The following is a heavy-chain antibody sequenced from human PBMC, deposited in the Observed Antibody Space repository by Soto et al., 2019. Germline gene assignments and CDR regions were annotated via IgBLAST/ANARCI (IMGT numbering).Heavy chain of an antibody. Sequence: QITLKESGPTLVKPTQTLTLTCTFTGFSLSASRVGVGWIRQPPGQALEWLAIIYWDDDTRYSPSLKSRRTIIKDTSNNHVVLIMTNMDPVDTSTYYCAHIMITYGGVSDIDAFAMWGQGTMVTVSS. CDR2: IYWDDDT. CDR1: GFSLSASRVG. CDR3: AHIMITYGGVSDIDAFAM. J-gene: IGHJ3*02. V-gene: IGHV2-5*02. D-gene: IGHD3-16*01.